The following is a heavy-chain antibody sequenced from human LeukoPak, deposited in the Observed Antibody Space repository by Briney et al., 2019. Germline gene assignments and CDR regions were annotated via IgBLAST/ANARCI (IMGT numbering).Heavy chain of an antibody. D-gene: IGHD1-26*01. J-gene: IGHJ3*02. Sequence: GGSLRLSCAASGFTVSSNFMSWVRQAPGKGLEWVSVIYSGGSTCYADSVKGRFTISRDNSKNTLYLQMNSLRAEDTAVYYCARVQYSGSYSDAFDIWGQGTMVTVSS. V-gene: IGHV3-66*01. CDR3: ARVQYSGSYSDAFDI. CDR2: IYSGGST. CDR1: GFTVSSNF.